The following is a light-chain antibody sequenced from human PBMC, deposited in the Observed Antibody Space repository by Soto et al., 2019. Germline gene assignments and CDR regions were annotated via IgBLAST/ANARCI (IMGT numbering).Light chain of an antibody. CDR3: LLYMGSGSWV. V-gene: IGLV8-61*01. Sequence: QTVVTQEPSFSVSPGGTVTLTCGLSSGSVSASYYPSWYQQTPGQAPRTLIYFTNTRSSGVPDRFSGSILGNKAALTITGAQADYESDYFCLLYMGSGSWVFGGGTKLTVL. J-gene: IGLJ3*02. CDR2: FTN. CDR1: SGSVSASYY.